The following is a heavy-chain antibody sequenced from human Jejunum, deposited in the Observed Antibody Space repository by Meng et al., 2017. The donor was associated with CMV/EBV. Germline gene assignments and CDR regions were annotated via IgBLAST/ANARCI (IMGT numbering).Heavy chain of an antibody. V-gene: IGHV1-18*01. CDR2: ISAYNGNT. CDR1: GYTFTKYG. Sequence: QAQVGQSGGEGKKPGASVKVSCKASGYTFTKYGINWVRQAPGQGLEWMGWISAYNGNTNDEQTLQGRLTMTTDTSTSTAYMELRSLRSDDTAVYYCARVEVGITSGDYWGQGTLVTVSS. CDR3: ARVEVGITSGDY. J-gene: IGHJ4*02. D-gene: IGHD1-26*01.